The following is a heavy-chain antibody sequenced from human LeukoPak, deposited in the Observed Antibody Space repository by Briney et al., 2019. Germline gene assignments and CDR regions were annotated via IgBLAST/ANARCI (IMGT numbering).Heavy chain of an antibody. D-gene: IGHD4-17*01. V-gene: IGHV3-23*01. J-gene: IGHJ4*02. CDR1: GFTVSSNY. Sequence: GGSLRLSCAASGFTVSSNYMSWVRQAPGKGLQWVSAICDNGGCTYYADSVKGRFTISRDNSKNTLYLQMSGLRAEDTAIYYCAKPPTTVTTRGFDYWGQGTLVTVSP. CDR3: AKPPTTVTTRGFDY. CDR2: ICDNGGCT.